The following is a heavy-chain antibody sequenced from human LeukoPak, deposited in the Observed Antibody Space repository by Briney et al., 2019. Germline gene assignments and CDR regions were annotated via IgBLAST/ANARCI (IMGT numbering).Heavy chain of an antibody. J-gene: IGHJ3*02. Sequence: GGSLRLSCTASGFTVSSNYMSWVRQAPGKGLEWVSAISGSGGSTYYADSVKGRFTISRDNSKNTLYLQMNSLRAEDTAVYYCAKGGKRDAFDIWGQGTMVTVSS. CDR2: ISGSGGST. CDR3: AKGGKRDAFDI. CDR1: GFTVSSNY. D-gene: IGHD3-10*01. V-gene: IGHV3-23*01.